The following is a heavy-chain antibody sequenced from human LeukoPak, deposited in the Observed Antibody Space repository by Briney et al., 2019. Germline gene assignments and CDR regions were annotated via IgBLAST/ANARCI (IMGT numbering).Heavy chain of an antibody. J-gene: IGHJ4*02. CDR1: GFTFGDYA. D-gene: IGHD1-26*01. CDR2: IRSKAYGGTA. V-gene: IGHV3-49*04. CDR3: TKSGTAIVGITAAYYFDY. Sequence: PGGSLRLSCTASGFTFGDYAMSWVRQAPGKGLEWVGFIRSKAYGGTAEYAASVKGRFTISRDDSKSIAYLQMNSLKTEDTAVYYCTKSGTAIVGITAAYYFDYWGQGTLVTVSS.